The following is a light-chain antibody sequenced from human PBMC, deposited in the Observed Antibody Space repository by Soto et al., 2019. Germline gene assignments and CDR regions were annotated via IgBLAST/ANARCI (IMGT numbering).Light chain of an antibody. Sequence: QSVLTQSASVSGSPGQSITLSCTGTSSDVGGYNYVSWYQQHPGKAPKLMIYEVSNRPPGVSNRFSGSKSGNTASLTISGLQAEDEADYYCTSYTSRSTWVFGGGTKVTVL. CDR1: SSDVGGYNY. V-gene: IGLV2-14*01. J-gene: IGLJ3*02. CDR3: TSYTSRSTWV. CDR2: EVS.